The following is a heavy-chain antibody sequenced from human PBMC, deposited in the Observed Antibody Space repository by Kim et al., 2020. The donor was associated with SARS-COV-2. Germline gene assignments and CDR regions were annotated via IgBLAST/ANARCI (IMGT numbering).Heavy chain of an antibody. CDR3: ARDPSFKNYDILTGYYFIFDY. D-gene: IGHD3-9*01. V-gene: IGHV3-48*02. J-gene: IGHJ4*02. Sequence: GRFPISKDNAKNSLYLQMNSLRDEDTAVYYCARDPSFKNYDILTGYYFIFDYWGQGTLVTVSS.